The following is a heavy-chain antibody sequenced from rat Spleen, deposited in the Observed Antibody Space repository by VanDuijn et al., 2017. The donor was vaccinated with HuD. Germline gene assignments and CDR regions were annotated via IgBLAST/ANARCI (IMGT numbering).Heavy chain of an antibody. J-gene: IGHJ4*01. CDR1: GLSLTSNS. CDR2: IWSNGDT. D-gene: IGHD5-1*01. V-gene: IGHV2-47*01. Sequence: QVQLKESGPGLVQPSQTLSLTCTVSGLSLTSNSVSWIRQPPGKGLEWMGVIWSNGDTHYNSVIKSRLSISRDTSKNHVFLKMNSLQSEDTATYHCARAPGNGYVMDAWGQGASVTVSS. CDR3: ARAPGNGYVMDA.